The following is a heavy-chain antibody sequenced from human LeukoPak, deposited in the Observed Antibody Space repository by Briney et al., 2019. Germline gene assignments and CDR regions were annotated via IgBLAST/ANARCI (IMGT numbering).Heavy chain of an antibody. CDR2: IKQDGSEK. D-gene: IGHD1-26*01. Sequence: GGSLRLSCEGSAFIFSGHWMNWVRQTPGKGLEWVANIKQDGSEKYYVDSVKGRFTISRDNAKNSLYLQMNSLRDEDTAVYYCASSGSYRFDYWGQGTLVTVSS. J-gene: IGHJ4*02. CDR1: AFIFSGHW. CDR3: ASSGSYRFDY. V-gene: IGHV3-7*01.